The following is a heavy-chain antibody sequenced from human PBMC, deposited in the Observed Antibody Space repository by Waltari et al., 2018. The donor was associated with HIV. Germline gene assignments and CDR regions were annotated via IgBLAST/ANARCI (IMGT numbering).Heavy chain of an antibody. CDR3: ARAPWIQLWLGWFDP. Sequence: QVQLVQSGAEVKKPGASVKVSCKASGYTFTSYAMHWLRQPPGQRLEWMGWINAGNGNTKDSPKFQGRVTITRDTSASTAYMELSSLRSEDTAVYYCARAPWIQLWLGWFDPWGQGTLVTVSS. D-gene: IGHD5-18*01. V-gene: IGHV1-3*01. J-gene: IGHJ5*02. CDR1: GYTFTSYA. CDR2: INAGNGNT.